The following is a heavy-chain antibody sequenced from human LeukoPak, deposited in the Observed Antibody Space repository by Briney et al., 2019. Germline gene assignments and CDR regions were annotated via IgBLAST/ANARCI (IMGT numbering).Heavy chain of an antibody. J-gene: IGHJ4*02. D-gene: IGHD3-3*01. Sequence: GASVKVPCKASGYTFTGYYMHWVRQAPGQGLEWMGWINPNSGGTNYAQKFQGRVTMTRDTSISTAYMELSRLRSDDTAVYYCARLESTKYYDFWSGYERGLTDYWGQGTLVTVSS. CDR1: GYTFTGYY. CDR2: INPNSGGT. CDR3: ARLESTKYYDFWSGYERGLTDY. V-gene: IGHV1-2*02.